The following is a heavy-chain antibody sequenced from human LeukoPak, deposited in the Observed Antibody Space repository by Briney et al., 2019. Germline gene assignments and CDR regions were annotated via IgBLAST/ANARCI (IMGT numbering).Heavy chain of an antibody. CDR1: GFTFSSYA. CDR2: ISGSGGST. D-gene: IGHD2-2*01. Sequence: GGSLRLSCAASGFTFSSYAMSWVRQAPGKGLEWVSAISGSGGSTYYADSVKGRFTISRDNSKNTLYLQMNSLRAEDTAVYYCAKEPPSCSSTSCYSGVDYWSQGTLVTVSS. V-gene: IGHV3-23*01. J-gene: IGHJ4*02. CDR3: AKEPPSCSSTSCYSGVDY.